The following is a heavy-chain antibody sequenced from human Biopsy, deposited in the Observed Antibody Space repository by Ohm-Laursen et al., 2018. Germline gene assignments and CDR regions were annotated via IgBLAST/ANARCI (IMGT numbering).Heavy chain of an antibody. Sequence: GSLRPCTASGFSFDNYAMNWVRQAPGKGLEWVSTISGSGGSTYYADSVKGRFTISRDASKNTLYLLMNSLRAEDTAMYYCAKGGYCTTTSCYMDVDYWGQGTLVTVSS. CDR2: ISGSGGST. CDR3: AKGGYCTTTSCYMDVDY. J-gene: IGHJ4*02. V-gene: IGHV3-23*01. D-gene: IGHD2-2*02. CDR1: GFSFDNYA.